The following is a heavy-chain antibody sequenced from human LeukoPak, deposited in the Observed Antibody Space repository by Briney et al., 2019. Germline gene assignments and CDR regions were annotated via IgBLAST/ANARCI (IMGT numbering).Heavy chain of an antibody. CDR1: GYSISSGYY. V-gene: IGHV4-38-2*01. D-gene: IGHD3-10*01. CDR3: ASGASMVRGVIDYYYYMDV. J-gene: IGHJ6*03. Sequence: TSETLSLTCAVSGYSISSGYYWGRIRQPPGKGLEWIGSIYHSGSTYYNPSLKSRVTISVDTSKNQFSLKLSSVTAADTAVYYCASGASMVRGVIDYYYYMDVWGKGTTVTVSS. CDR2: IYHSGST.